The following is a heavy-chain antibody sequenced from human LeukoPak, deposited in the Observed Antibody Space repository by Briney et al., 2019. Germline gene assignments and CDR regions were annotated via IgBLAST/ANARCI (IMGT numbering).Heavy chain of an antibody. CDR1: GGSISSGDYY. CDR3: AAARKDIVVVPAAVNYYYYMDV. CDR2: IYYSRRP. J-gene: IGHJ6*03. Sequence: SSQTLSLTCTVSGGSISSGDYYWSWIRQPPGKGLEWIGYIYYSRRPYYNPSLKSRVTISVDTSKNQFSLKLSSVTAADTAVYYCAAARKDIVVVPAAVNYYYYMDVWGKGTTVTVSS. D-gene: IGHD2-2*01. V-gene: IGHV4-30-4*08.